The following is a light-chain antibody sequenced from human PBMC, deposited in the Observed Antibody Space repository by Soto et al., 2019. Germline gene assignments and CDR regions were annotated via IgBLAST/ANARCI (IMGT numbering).Light chain of an antibody. V-gene: IGKV4-1*01. CDR3: QQYYTNSWS. CDR2: WAS. J-gene: IGKJ1*01. Sequence: DIVMTQSPDSLAVSLGERATINCKSSQSVLHSPNNKNYLAWYQHKPGQSPKMLIYWASFRESGVPDRFSGSGSGTDVTLTISSLQSEDVAVYYCQQYYTNSWSFGQGTKVEIK. CDR1: QSVLHSPNNKNY.